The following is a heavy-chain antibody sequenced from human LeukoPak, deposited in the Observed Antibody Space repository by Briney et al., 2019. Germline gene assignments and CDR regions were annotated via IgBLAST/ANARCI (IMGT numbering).Heavy chain of an antibody. CDR2: LSGSGSTT. CDR1: GFTFSSYA. V-gene: IGHV3-23*01. Sequence: GGSLRLSCAASGFTFSSYAMTWVRQAPGKGLEWVSTLSGSGSTTYYADSVKGRFSISRDNSQSTLYLQMNSLRAEDTAVYYCAKFRAAGPRDFDYWGQGTLATVSS. J-gene: IGHJ4*02. D-gene: IGHD6-13*01. CDR3: AKFRAAGPRDFDY.